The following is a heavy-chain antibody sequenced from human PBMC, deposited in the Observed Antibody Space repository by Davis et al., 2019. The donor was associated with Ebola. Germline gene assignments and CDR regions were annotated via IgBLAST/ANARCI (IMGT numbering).Heavy chain of an antibody. D-gene: IGHD1-7*01. CDR1: GFSFTTYG. V-gene: IGHV3-33*01. J-gene: IGHJ4*01. Sequence: GESLKISCAASGFSFTTYGSHWVRQAPGKGLEWVAVLWYDGTHRYYAESMKGRFTLSRDNSKNTVYLQMDNLRAEDTAVYYCERAGGFLELDHFDFWGQGTLVTVSS. CDR3: ERAGGFLELDHFDF. CDR2: LWYDGTHR.